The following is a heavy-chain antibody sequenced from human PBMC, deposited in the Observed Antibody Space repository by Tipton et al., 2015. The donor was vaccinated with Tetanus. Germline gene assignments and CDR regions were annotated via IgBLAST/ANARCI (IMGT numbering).Heavy chain of an antibody. J-gene: IGHJ4*02. Sequence: SLRLSCAASGFAFSRFPMNWVRQAPGKGLEWVSGISESGDSIFYAESVKGRFSISRDNSRSALFLQMNSLRAEDTSIYYCARPPPDYRSTWSTYYIDFWGQGNLVTVSS. V-gene: IGHV3-23*01. CDR3: ARPPPDYRSTWSTYYIDF. D-gene: IGHD2/OR15-2a*01. CDR2: ISESGDSI. CDR1: GFAFSRFP.